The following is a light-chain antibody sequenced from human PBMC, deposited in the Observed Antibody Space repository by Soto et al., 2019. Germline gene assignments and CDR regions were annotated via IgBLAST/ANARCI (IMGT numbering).Light chain of an antibody. CDR1: SSDVGNYNY. J-gene: IGLJ3*02. CDR3: SSYAGSSDWV. CDR2: EVT. V-gene: IGLV2-8*01. Sequence: QSVLTQPPSASGSPGQSVTISCTGTSSDVGNYNYVSWYQQHPGEAPKLLIYEVTKRPSGVPDRFSGSKSGNTASLTVSGLQADDEADYYCSSYAGSSDWVFGGGTKLTVL.